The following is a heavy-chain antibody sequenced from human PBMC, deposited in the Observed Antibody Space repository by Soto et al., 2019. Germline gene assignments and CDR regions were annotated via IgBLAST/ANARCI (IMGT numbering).Heavy chain of an antibody. J-gene: IGHJ1*01. CDR3: ARGAPGRDGYNLDFQH. D-gene: IGHD5-12*01. V-gene: IGHV3-21*01. Sequence: PGGSLRLSCAASGFTFSTYAMNWVRQAPGKGLEWVSSISSSSSFRYYADSVKGRFTVSRDNAKNSLYLQMNSPRAEDTAVYYCARGAPGRDGYNLDFQHWGQGTLVTVSS. CDR1: GFTFSTYA. CDR2: ISSSSSFR.